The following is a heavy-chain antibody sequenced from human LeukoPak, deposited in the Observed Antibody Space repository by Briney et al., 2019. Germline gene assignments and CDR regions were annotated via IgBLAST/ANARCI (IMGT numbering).Heavy chain of an antibody. Sequence: TLSLACTVSGGSISSGSYYWSWIRQPAGKGLEWIGRIFTSGSTNYNPSLKSRVTISVDTSKNQFSLKLSSVTAADTAVYYCARQRLGPAGGGDCLDFDYWGQGTLVTVSS. CDR2: IFTSGST. CDR1: GGSISSGSYY. D-gene: IGHD2-21*02. J-gene: IGHJ4*02. V-gene: IGHV4-61*02. CDR3: ARQRLGPAGGGDCLDFDY.